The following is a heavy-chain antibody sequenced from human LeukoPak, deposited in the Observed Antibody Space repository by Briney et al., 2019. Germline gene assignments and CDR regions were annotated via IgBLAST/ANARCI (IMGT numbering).Heavy chain of an antibody. CDR2: IYYTGTT. J-gene: IGHJ4*02. D-gene: IGHD6-6*01. CDR3: AIYSNSAAGY. V-gene: IGHV4-39*01. CDR1: GGSISSSSYH. Sequence: SETLPLTCTVSGGSISSSSYHGGWIRQPPGKGLEWIGTIYYTGTTYYNPSLKSRVTISVDTSKNQFSLTLNSVTAADTAVYYCAIYSNSAAGYWGQGALVTVSS.